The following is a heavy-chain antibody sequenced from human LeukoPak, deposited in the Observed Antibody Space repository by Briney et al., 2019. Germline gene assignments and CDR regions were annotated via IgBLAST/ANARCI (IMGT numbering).Heavy chain of an antibody. CDR3: ARQPDYYDGSGYFYYYYYYMDV. Sequence: SVKGRFTISRDNAKNSLYLQMSSLRAEDTAVYYCARQPDYYDGSGYFYYYYYYMDVWGKGTTVTVSS. J-gene: IGHJ6*03. V-gene: IGHV3-21*01. D-gene: IGHD3-22*01.